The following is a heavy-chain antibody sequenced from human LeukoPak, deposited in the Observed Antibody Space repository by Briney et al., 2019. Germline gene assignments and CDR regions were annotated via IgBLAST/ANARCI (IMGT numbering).Heavy chain of an antibody. CDR2: IGGTGGNI. CDR1: GLSFSNYA. D-gene: IGHD2-21*01. J-gene: IGHJ4*02. Sequence: SGGSLRLSCAASGLSFSNYAMYWVRQAPGKGLEWVSAIGGTGGNIFYRDSVKGRFTTSRDNSKNTLYLHMNSLRAEDTAIYFCVRDNYSYRLDVWGQGTLVTVSS. V-gene: IGHV3-23*01. CDR3: VRDNYSYRLDV.